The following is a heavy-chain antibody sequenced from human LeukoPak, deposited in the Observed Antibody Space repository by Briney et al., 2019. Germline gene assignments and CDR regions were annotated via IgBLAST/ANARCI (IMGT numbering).Heavy chain of an antibody. J-gene: IGHJ4*01. V-gene: IGHV4-38-2*01. Sequence: SETLSLTCAVSGYSISSGYYWGWIRQPPGKGLEWIGSLHHSGSTYYNPSLNSRVTISVDTSENQFSLKLSSVTAADTAVYYCARHVDTMIVVVITQFDYWGQGTLVTVSS. D-gene: IGHD3-22*01. CDR2: LHHSGST. CDR3: ARHVDTMIVVVITQFDY. CDR1: GYSISSGYY.